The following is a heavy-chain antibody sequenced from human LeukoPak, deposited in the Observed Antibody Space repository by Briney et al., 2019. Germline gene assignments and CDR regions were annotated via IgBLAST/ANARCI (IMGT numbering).Heavy chain of an antibody. Sequence: PSETLSLTCTVSGGSISRYYRSWIRQPPGNGLEWIGYIYHTGNTNYNPSLKSRVIISVDTSKNQFSLKLSSVTAADTAVYYCAALLWFGDFRFDFWGHGTLVTVSS. D-gene: IGHD3-10*01. CDR3: AALLWFGDFRFDF. V-gene: IGHV4-59*01. CDR2: IYHTGNT. J-gene: IGHJ4*01. CDR1: GGSISRYY.